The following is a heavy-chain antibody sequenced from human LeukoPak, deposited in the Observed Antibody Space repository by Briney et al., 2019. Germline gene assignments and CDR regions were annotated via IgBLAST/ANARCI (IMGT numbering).Heavy chain of an antibody. CDR2: IKQDGSEK. Sequence: GGSLRLSCAASGFTFNTYWMNWVRQAPGKGLEWVANIKQDGSEKSYVDSVKGRFTISRDNAKSSLYLQMNSLRAEDTAVYYCARHGSRRGALFDPWGQGTLVTVSS. CDR1: GFTFNTYW. CDR3: ARHGSRRGALFDP. J-gene: IGHJ5*02. D-gene: IGHD3-10*01. V-gene: IGHV3-7*01.